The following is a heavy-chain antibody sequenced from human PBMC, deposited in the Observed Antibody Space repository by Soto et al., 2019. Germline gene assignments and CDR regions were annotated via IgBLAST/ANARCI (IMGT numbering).Heavy chain of an antibody. Sequence: QVQLVQSGAEVKKPGASVKVSCKASGYTFTSYNMHWVRQAPGKGLEWMGEIYHSGRTTYSPSLKSRVAMSVDKSNNQFSLKLNSVTAADTAMYYCARAAVATRCFEFWGQGALVAVSS. J-gene: IGHJ1*01. CDR2: IYHSGRT. D-gene: IGHD6-6*01. V-gene: IGHV4-4*02. CDR1: GYTFTSYNM. CDR3: ARAAVATRCFEF.